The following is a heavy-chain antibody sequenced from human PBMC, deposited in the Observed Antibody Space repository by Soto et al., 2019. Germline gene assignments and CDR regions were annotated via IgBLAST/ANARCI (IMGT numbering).Heavy chain of an antibody. CDR2: ISNSGSTK. D-gene: IGHD2-21*02. Sequence: EVQLVESGGDMVQPGGSLRLSCVASGITLSSHEVTWVRQAPGKGLEWLTYISNSGSTKHYADSVTGRFTVSRDNAKHSVFLQMTTLRAEDTAIFFCARVDIGDALDYWGQGTLVSVSS. V-gene: IGHV3-48*03. CDR3: ARVDIGDALDY. J-gene: IGHJ4*02. CDR1: GITLSSHE.